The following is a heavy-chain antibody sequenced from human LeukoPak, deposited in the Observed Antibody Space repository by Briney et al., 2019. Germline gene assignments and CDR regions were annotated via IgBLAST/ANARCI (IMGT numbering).Heavy chain of an antibody. CDR2: IYPGDSDT. CDR1: GSSFTSYW. D-gene: IGHD1-26*01. V-gene: IGHV5-51*01. Sequence: GESLKISCKGGGSSFTSYWIGCVRQLPGKGLEWMGIIYPGDSDTRYSPSFQGQVTISADKSISTAYLQWSSLKASDTAMYYCARLGIVGATTPADFDYWGQGTLVTVSS. CDR3: ARLGIVGATTPADFDY. J-gene: IGHJ4*02.